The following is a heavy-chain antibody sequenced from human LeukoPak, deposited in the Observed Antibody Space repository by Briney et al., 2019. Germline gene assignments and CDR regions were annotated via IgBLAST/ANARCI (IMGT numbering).Heavy chain of an antibody. D-gene: IGHD1-26*01. CDR1: GFTVSSNY. V-gene: IGHV3-53*04. CDR2: IYSGGST. CDR3: ARVRWELREGHFDY. J-gene: IGHJ4*02. Sequence: GGSLRLSCAASGFTVSSNYMSWVRRAPGKGLEWVSVIYSGGSTYYADSVKGRFTISRHNSKNTPYLQMNSLRAEDTAVYYCARVRWELREGHFDYWGQGTLVTVSS.